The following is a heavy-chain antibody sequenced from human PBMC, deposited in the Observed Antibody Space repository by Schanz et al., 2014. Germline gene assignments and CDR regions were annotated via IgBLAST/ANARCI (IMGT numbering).Heavy chain of an antibody. CDR1: GYTFISYG. CDR2: ISAYNGHT. Sequence: QVQLVQSGAEVKKPGASVKVSCKASGYTFISYGIKWVRQAPGQGLEWMGWISAYNGHTDYAQKLQGRVTLTTDTTTSTAYMELRNQRTDDTAVYYCARAKRFGDMDVWGQGTTVTVSS. V-gene: IGHV1-18*01. J-gene: IGHJ6*02. CDR3: ARAKRFGDMDV. D-gene: IGHD3-10*01.